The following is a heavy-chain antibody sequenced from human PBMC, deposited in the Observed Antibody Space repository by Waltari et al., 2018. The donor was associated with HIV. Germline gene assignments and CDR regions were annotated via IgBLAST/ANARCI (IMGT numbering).Heavy chain of an antibody. Sequence: QVQLQESGPGLVKASETLSLTCAVSGDSISRYHWWTGVRQPPGKGLEWIGGIYHSGSTNYNASRKRRVAISVDETRNQCALKRTSVTAADTGFYYWTRVMGGGSGSSWLDPWGQGILVTVSS. J-gene: IGHJ5*02. D-gene: IGHD1-26*01. CDR2: IYHSGST. CDR3: TRVMGGGSGSSWLDP. V-gene: IGHV4-4*02. CDR1: GDSISRYHW.